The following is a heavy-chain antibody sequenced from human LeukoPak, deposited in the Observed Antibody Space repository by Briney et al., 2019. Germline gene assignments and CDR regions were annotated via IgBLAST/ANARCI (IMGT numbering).Heavy chain of an antibody. CDR3: ASYGDCLYY. CDR2: INSDESST. Sequence: GGSLRLSCAASGFTFSSYWMHWVRQAPGKRLVWVSRINSDESSTSYADSVKGRFTISRDNAKNTLYLQMNSLRAEDTAVYYCASYGDCLYYWGQGTLVTVSS. V-gene: IGHV3-74*01. CDR1: GFTFSSYW. D-gene: IGHD4-17*01. J-gene: IGHJ4*02.